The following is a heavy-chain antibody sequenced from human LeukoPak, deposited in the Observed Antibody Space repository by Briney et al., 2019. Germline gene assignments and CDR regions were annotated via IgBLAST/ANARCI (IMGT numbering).Heavy chain of an antibody. CDR2: IIPILGIA. Sequence: WASVKVSCKASGGTFSSYAISWVRQAPGQGLEWMGRIIPILGIANYAQKFQGRVTITADKSTSTAYMELSSLRSEDTAVYYCARDYLPAAITPHYYYGMDVWGQGTTVTVSS. D-gene: IGHD2-2*02. V-gene: IGHV1-69*04. CDR3: ARDYLPAAITPHYYYGMDV. CDR1: GGTFSSYA. J-gene: IGHJ6*02.